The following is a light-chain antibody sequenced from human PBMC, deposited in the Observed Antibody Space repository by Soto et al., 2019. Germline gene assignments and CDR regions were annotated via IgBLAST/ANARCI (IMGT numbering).Light chain of an antibody. CDR1: SSDVGGYNY. V-gene: IGLV2-11*01. CDR3: CSYAGSYILDV. Sequence: QSVLTQPRSVSGSPGQSVTISCTGTSSDVGGYNYVSWYQQHPGKAPKLMIYDVTKRPSGVPDRFSGSKSGNTASLTISGLQAEDEADYYCCSYAGSYILDVFGGGTKLTVL. J-gene: IGLJ2*01. CDR2: DVT.